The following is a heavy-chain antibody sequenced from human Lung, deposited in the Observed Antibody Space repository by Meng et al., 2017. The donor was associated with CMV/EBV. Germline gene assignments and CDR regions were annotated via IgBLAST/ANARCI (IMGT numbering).Heavy chain of an antibody. J-gene: IGHJ6*02. V-gene: IGHV3-7*01. Sequence: SFEFSGFTFSGYWMSWVRQAPGKGLEWVANIKEDGSETYYLDSVKGRFTVSRDNAKNSLYLQMNSLRAEDTAVYYFATFKYCSSSPCNSYLYSGLDVWXQGTTVTVSS. CDR1: GFTFSGYW. D-gene: IGHD2-2*01. CDR2: IKEDGSET. CDR3: ATFKYCSSSPCNSYLYSGLDV.